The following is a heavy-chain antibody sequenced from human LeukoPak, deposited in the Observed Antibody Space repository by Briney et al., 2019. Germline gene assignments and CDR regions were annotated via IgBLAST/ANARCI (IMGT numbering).Heavy chain of an antibody. CDR2: IIPIFGIA. CDR1: GGTFSSYA. D-gene: IGHD4-17*01. J-gene: IGHJ5*02. Sequence: SVKVSCKASGGTFSSYAISWVRQAPGQGLEWMGRIIPIFGIANYAQKFQGRVTIPADKSTSTAYMELSSLRSGDTAVYYCAREGLRSFKWFDPWGQGTLVTVSS. CDR3: AREGLRSFKWFDP. V-gene: IGHV1-69*04.